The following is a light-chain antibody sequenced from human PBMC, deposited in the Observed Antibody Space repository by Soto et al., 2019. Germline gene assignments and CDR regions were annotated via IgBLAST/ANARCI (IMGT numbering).Light chain of an antibody. V-gene: IGKV3-20*01. J-gene: IGKJ1*01. CDR2: GAS. CDR3: QQYGSSPRT. Sequence: EIVLTQSPGALSLSPGERATLSCGASQSVSSSYLAWYQQKPGQAPRLLIYGASTRATAIPDRFSGSGSGTDFTLTISRLEPEDFAVYYCQQYGSSPRTFGQGTKVEIK. CDR1: QSVSSSY.